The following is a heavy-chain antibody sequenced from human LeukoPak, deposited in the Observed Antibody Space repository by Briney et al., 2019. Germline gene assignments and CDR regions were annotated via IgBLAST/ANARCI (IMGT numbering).Heavy chain of an antibody. J-gene: IGHJ6*02. CDR1: GFPFSSYA. CDR3: VRGYSFGPYGMDV. V-gene: IGHV3-64D*09. Sequence: GGSLRLSCSASGFPFSSYAMHWVRRAPGKGLEYVSAISDSGGSTYNADSVKGRFTISRDNSKNTLYLQMSSLRAEDTAVYFCVRGYSFGPYGMDVWGQGTTVTVSS. CDR2: ISDSGGST. D-gene: IGHD2-15*01.